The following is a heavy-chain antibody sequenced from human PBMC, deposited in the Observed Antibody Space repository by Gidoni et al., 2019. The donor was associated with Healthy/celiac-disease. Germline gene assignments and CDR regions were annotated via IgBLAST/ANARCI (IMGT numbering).Heavy chain of an antibody. V-gene: IGHV4-34*01. J-gene: IGHJ4*02. D-gene: IGHD2-21*01. CDR2: INNSGST. Sequence: QVQLQQWGAGPLKPSGTLSLTCAVYGGSFSGYYWSWIRQPLGKGLGWIGKINNSGSTNYNPSLKSRVTISIDTSKSQFSLKLSSVTAADTAVYYCARGGPGGGGNDYWGQGTLVTVSS. CDR3: ARGGPGGGGNDY. CDR1: GGSFSGYY.